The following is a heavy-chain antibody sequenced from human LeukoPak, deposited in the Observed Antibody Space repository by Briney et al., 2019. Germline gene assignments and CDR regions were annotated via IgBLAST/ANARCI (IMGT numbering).Heavy chain of an antibody. J-gene: IGHJ4*02. CDR3: AGAGVVGAVSFDY. V-gene: IGHV3-30*04. Sequence: GGSLRLSCAASGFTFSSYAMHWVRQAPGKGLEWVAVISYDGSNKYYADSVKGRFTISRDNSKNTLYLQMNSLRAEDTAVYYCAGAGVVGAVSFDYWGQGTLVTVSS. D-gene: IGHD1-26*01. CDR1: GFTFSSYA. CDR2: ISYDGSNK.